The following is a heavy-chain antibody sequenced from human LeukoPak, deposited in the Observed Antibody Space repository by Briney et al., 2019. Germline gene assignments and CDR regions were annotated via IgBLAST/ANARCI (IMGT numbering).Heavy chain of an antibody. V-gene: IGHV6-1*01. J-gene: IGHJ6*02. CDR2: TYYRSKWYN. D-gene: IGHD2-15*01. CDR1: GDSVSSNSAA. CDR3: ASLGYWGDWGFVDV. Sequence: SQTLSLTCALSGDSVSSNSAAWNWIRQSPSRGLEWLGRTYYRSKWYNDYAVSVKSRITINPDTSKNQFSLQLNSVTPEDTAVYYCASLGYWGDWGFVDVWGQGTTVTVSS.